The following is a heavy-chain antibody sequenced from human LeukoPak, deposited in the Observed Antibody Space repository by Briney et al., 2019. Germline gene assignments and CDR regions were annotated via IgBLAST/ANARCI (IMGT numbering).Heavy chain of an antibody. Sequence: PSETLSLTCTVSGGSISSYYWSWIRQPPGKGLEWIGYIYYSGSTNYNPSLKSRVTISVDTSKNQFSLKLSSVTAADTAVYYCARETLIAAASSWGQGTLVTVSS. D-gene: IGHD6-13*01. J-gene: IGHJ5*02. CDR3: ARETLIAAASS. CDR2: IYYSGST. CDR1: GGSISSYY. V-gene: IGHV4-59*12.